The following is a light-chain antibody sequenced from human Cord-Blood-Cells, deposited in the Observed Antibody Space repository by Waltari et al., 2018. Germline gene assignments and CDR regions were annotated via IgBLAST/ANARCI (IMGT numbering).Light chain of an antibody. V-gene: IGKV1-39*01. J-gene: IGKJ4*01. CDR2: AAS. CDR1: QSISSY. Sequence: DIQMTQSQSSLSASVGDSVTITCRASQSISSYLNWYQQKPGKAPKLLTYAASSLQSGVPSRFSGSGSGTDFTLTISSLQPEDFATYYCQQSYSTPLTFGGGTKVEIK. CDR3: QQSYSTPLT.